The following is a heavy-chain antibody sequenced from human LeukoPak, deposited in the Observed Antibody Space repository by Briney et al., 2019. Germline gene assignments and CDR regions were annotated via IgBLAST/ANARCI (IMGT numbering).Heavy chain of an antibody. D-gene: IGHD5-12*01. CDR2: ISYDGSNK. Sequence: PGGSLRLSCAASGFTFSSYAMHWVRQAPGKGLEWVAVISYDGSNKYYADSVKGRFTISRDNSKNTLYLQMNSLRAEDTAVYYCARGKKGGYSGYDLSYFDYWGQGTLVTVSS. CDR3: ARGKKGGYSGYDLSYFDY. V-gene: IGHV3-30*04. J-gene: IGHJ4*02. CDR1: GFTFSSYA.